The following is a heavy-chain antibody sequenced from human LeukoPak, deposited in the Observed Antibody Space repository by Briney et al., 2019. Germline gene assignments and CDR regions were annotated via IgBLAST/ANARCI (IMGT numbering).Heavy chain of an antibody. V-gene: IGHV3-11*04. CDR2: ISSSGSTI. CDR1: GFTFSDYD. D-gene: IGHD6-6*01. CDR3: ARIAARQRYYYYMDV. J-gene: IGHJ6*03. Sequence: PGGSLRLSCAASGFTFSDYDMSWIRQAPGKGLEWVSYISSSGSTIYYADSVKGRFTISRDNAKNSLYLQMNSLRAEDTAVYYCARIAARQRYYYYMDVWGKGTTVTVSS.